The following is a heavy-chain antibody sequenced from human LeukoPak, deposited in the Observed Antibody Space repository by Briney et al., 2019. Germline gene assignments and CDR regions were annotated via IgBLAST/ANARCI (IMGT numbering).Heavy chain of an antibody. J-gene: IGHJ5*02. V-gene: IGHV4-59*01. CDR1: GGSISSYY. CDR2: IYYSGST. CDR3: ARTDFYGDYDH. Sequence: PSETLSLTCTVSGGSISSYYWSWIRQPPGKGLEWIGYIYYSGSTNYNPSLKSRVTISVDTSKNQFSLKLSSVTAADTAVYYCARTDFYGDYDHWGQGTLVTVSS. D-gene: IGHD4-17*01.